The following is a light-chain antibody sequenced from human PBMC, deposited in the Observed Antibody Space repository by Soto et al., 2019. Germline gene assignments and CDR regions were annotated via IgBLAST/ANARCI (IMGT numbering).Light chain of an antibody. CDR1: NSDVGGYSY. Sequence: QSVLTQPPSASGSPGQSVTISCTGTNSDVGGYSYVSWYQQHPGKAPKLMIYEVTKRPSGVPDRFSASKSGNTASLTVSGLQAEDEADYYCSSYAGSNNFVFGTGTKVTVL. J-gene: IGLJ1*01. CDR2: EVT. V-gene: IGLV2-8*01. CDR3: SSYAGSNNFV.